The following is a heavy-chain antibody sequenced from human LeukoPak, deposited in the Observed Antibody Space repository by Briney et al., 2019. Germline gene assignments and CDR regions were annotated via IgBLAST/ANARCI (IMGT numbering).Heavy chain of an antibody. CDR2: IYTSGST. Sequence: SETLSLTCTVSGGSISSYYWSWIRQPAGKGLEWIGRIYTSGSTNYNPSLKSRVTISVDTSKNQFSLKLSSVTAADTAVYYCARGEHYYGSGSPTTYNWFDPWGQGTLVTVSS. CDR3: ARGEHYYGSGSPTTYNWFDP. J-gene: IGHJ5*02. CDR1: GGSISSYY. D-gene: IGHD3-10*01. V-gene: IGHV4-4*07.